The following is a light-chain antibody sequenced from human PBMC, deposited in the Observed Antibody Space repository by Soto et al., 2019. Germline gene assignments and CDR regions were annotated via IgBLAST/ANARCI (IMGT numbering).Light chain of an antibody. CDR1: SSNIGSNT. J-gene: IGLJ7*01. V-gene: IGLV1-44*01. CDR3: AAWDDSLNGPV. Sequence: QSVLTQPPSAPGTPGQRVTISCSGSSSNIGSNTVNWYQQLQGTAPKLLIYSNNQRPSGVPDRFSGSKSGTSASLAISGLQSEDEADYYCAAWDDSLNGPVFGGGTQLTVL. CDR2: SNN.